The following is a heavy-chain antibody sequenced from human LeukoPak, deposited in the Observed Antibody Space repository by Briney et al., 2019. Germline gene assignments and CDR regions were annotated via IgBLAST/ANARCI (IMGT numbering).Heavy chain of an antibody. CDR1: GFTFSTFA. D-gene: IGHD1-26*01. Sequence: GGSLRLSCAASGFTFSTFAMSWVRQAPGKGLESVSTISGSGGSTYYADSVKGRFTISRDNSKNTLYLQMNSLRAEDTAVYYCAKGIHSGSYSPPAFDIWGQGTMVTVSS. CDR3: AKGIHSGSYSPPAFDI. J-gene: IGHJ3*02. CDR2: ISGSGGST. V-gene: IGHV3-23*01.